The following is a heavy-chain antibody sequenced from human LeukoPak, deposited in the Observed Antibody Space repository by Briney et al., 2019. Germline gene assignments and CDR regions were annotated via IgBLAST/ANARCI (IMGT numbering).Heavy chain of an antibody. V-gene: IGHV3-53*01. D-gene: IGHD3-9*01. CDR2: IFGGETT. CDR1: GLPLSSSY. J-gene: IGHJ3*02. Sequence: PGGSLRLSCAASGLPLSSSYMSWVRQAPGKGLEWVSVIFGGETTYYAGSVKGRFTISRDNSKNTLSLQMNSLRTERTAVYYCAAYWRYFDWLLSDIWGLGTMVTVSS. CDR3: AAYWRYFDWLLSDI.